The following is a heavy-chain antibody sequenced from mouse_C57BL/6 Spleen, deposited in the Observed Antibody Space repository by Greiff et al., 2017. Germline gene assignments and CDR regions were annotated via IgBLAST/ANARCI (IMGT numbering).Heavy chain of an antibody. CDR1: GYTFTSYW. Sequence: QVHVKQPGAELVMPGASVKLSCKASGYTFTSYWMHWVKQRPGQGLEWIGEIDPSDSYTNYNQKFKGKSTLTVDKSSSTAYMQLSSLTSEDSAVYYCARRIYYGSSYGFAYWGQGTLVTVSA. V-gene: IGHV1-69*01. CDR2: IDPSDSYT. D-gene: IGHD1-1*01. CDR3: ARRIYYGSSYGFAY. J-gene: IGHJ3*01.